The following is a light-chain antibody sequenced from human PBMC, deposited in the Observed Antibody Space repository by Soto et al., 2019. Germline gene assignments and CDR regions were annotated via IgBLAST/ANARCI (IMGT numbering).Light chain of an antibody. CDR1: QSISSN. V-gene: IGKV3-20*01. CDR3: QQYAESPLT. J-gene: IGKJ4*01. CDR2: DAS. Sequence: IVMTQSPATLAVSPGERATLSCRASQSISSNLAWYQQKLGQAPRLLIYDASNRATGVPDRFSGSGSGTDFTLTVTRLEPEDFAVYYCQQYAESPLTFGGGTKVDIK.